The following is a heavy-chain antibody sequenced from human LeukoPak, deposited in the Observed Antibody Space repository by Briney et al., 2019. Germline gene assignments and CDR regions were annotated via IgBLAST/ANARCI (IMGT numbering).Heavy chain of an antibody. Sequence: GGSLRLFWAASGFTFSGHWISWVRQAPGKGLEWVANINQGGSDKYYVDSVKGRFTISRDNANNLLYLQMNSLRGEDTAVYYFTRHRSRAEDEWGQGTLVTVSS. CDR3: TRHRSRAEDE. D-gene: IGHD1-14*01. CDR1: GFTFSGHW. CDR2: INQGGSDK. J-gene: IGHJ4*02. V-gene: IGHV3-7*01.